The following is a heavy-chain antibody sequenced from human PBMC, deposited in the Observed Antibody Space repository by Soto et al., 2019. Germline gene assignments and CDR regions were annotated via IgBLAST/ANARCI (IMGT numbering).Heavy chain of an antibody. V-gene: IGHV3-49*04. CDR2: IRSRAYGGTT. Sequence: GSLRLSCAASGFTFSSYSMSWVRQAPGKGLEWVGFIRSRAYGGTTEYAASVKGRFTISRDDSKSIAYLQMNSLKTEDTALYYCTRGWIFGPLINWFDPWGQGTLVTVSS. CDR3: TRGWIFGPLINWFDP. J-gene: IGHJ5*02. CDR1: GFTFSSYS. D-gene: IGHD3-3*01.